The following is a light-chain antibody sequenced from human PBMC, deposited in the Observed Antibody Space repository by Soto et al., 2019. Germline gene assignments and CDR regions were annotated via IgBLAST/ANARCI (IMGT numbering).Light chain of an antibody. CDR1: QSISSW. Sequence: DIQMTQSPSTLSASVGDRVTITCRASQSISSWLAWYQQKPGKAPKLLIYDASSLESGVPSRFSGSGSGTEFPLTISSLQPDEFATYYCQQYNSYSRTFGQGTKVEIK. CDR2: DAS. J-gene: IGKJ1*01. V-gene: IGKV1-5*01. CDR3: QQYNSYSRT.